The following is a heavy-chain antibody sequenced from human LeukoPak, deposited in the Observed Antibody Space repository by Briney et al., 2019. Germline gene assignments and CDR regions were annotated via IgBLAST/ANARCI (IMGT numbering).Heavy chain of an antibody. CDR1: GFIFSNYA. Sequence: GASLRLSCAASGFIFSNYAMYWVRQAPGKGLEWVSAISGRSNNTYYADSVKGRFTISRDSSKNTLYLQMNSLRADDTAVYYCAKWGNYDFLTGYYVFDFWGQGTLVTVSS. V-gene: IGHV3-23*01. CDR3: AKWGNYDFLTGYYVFDF. J-gene: IGHJ4*02. D-gene: IGHD3-9*01. CDR2: ISGRSNNT.